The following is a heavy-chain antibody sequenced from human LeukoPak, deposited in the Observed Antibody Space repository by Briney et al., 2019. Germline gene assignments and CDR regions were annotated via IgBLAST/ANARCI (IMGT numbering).Heavy chain of an antibody. V-gene: IGHV3-7*01. D-gene: IGHD5-24*01. Sequence: PGGSLRLSCAASGFTFSRYAMSWVRQAPGKGLEWVANIKEDDSEIYYVESVKGRFTISRDNAKNSLYLEMSSLRVEDTAVYFCARLRSLDKWGQGALVTVS. CDR1: GFTFSRYA. CDR2: IKEDDSEI. J-gene: IGHJ4*02. CDR3: ARLRSLDK.